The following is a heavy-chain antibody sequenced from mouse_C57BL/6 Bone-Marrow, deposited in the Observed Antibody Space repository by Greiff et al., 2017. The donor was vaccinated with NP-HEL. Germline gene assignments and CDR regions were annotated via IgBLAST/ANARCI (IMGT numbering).Heavy chain of an antibody. J-gene: IGHJ1*03. CDR3: AKKFYYGSSSWYFDV. V-gene: IGHV1-19*01. CDR1: GYTFTDYY. Sequence: EVMLVESGPVLVKPGASVKMSCKASGYTFTDYYMNWVKQSHGKSLEWIGVINPYNGGTSYNQKFKGKATLTVDKSSITAYMELNSLTSEDSAVYYCAKKFYYGSSSWYFDVWGTGTTVTVSS. D-gene: IGHD1-1*01. CDR2: INPYNGGT.